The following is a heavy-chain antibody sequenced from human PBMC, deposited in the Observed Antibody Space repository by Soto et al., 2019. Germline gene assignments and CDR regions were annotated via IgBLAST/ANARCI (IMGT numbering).Heavy chain of an antibody. CDR1: GFTFSSYE. D-gene: IGHD2-21*02. CDR2: ISSSGSTI. J-gene: IGHJ4*02. Sequence: EVQLVESGGGLVQPGGSLRLSCAASGFTFSSYEMNWVRQAPGKGLEWVSYISSSGSTIYYADSVKGRFTISRDNAKNPLYLQMNSLRAEDTAVYYCARDKTTATFDYWGQGTLVTVSS. CDR3: ARDKTTATFDY. V-gene: IGHV3-48*03.